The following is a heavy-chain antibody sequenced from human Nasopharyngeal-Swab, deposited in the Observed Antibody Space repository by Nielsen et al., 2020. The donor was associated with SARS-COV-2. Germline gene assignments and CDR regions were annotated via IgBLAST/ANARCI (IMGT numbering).Heavy chain of an antibody. D-gene: IGHD6-13*01. CDR3: AKEGGEAAAGTALYYYYGMDV. CDR2: ISGSDHTT. Sequence: GESLKISCAASGFTFRSYAISWVRQAPGKGLEWVSVISGSDHTTYYADSVKGRFTISRDNSKNTVNLQMNSLRVEDTAIYYCAKEGGEAAAGTALYYYYGMDVWGQGTTVTVSS. V-gene: IGHV3-23*01. CDR1: GFTFRSYA. J-gene: IGHJ6*02.